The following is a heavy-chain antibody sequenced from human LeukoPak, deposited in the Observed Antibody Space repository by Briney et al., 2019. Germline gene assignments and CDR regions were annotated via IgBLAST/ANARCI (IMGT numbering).Heavy chain of an antibody. D-gene: IGHD3-9*01. CDR3: ARDRGVLRYFDWLFEFDY. J-gene: IGHJ4*02. CDR1: GYTFTRYY. V-gene: IGHV1-46*01. CDR2: INPSDGST. Sequence: GASVKVSCKASGYTFTRYYIHWVRRAPGQGLEWMGTINPSDGSTSYAQKFQGRLTVTRDMSTSTVYMELSSLGSEDTAVYYCARDRGVLRYFDWLFEFDYWGQGTLVTVSS.